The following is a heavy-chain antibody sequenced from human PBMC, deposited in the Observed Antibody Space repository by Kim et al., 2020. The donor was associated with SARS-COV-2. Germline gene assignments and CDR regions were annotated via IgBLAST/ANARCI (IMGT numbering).Heavy chain of an antibody. V-gene: IGHV1-69*13. CDR2: IIPIFGTA. Sequence: SVKVSCKASGGTFSSYAISWVRQAPGQGLDWMGGIIPIFGTANYAQKFQGRVTITADESTSTAYMELSSLRSEDTAVYYCARSPYCGGDCYSGGMDVWGQGTTVTVSS. CDR1: GGTFSSYA. J-gene: IGHJ6*02. CDR3: ARSPYCGGDCYSGGMDV. D-gene: IGHD2-21*02.